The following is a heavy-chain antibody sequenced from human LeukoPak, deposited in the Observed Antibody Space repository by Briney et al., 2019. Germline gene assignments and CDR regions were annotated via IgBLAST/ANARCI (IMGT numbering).Heavy chain of an antibody. Sequence: ASVKVSCKVSGYTLTELSTHWVRQAPGKGLEWMGGFDPEDGETIYAQKFQGRVTMTEDTSTDTAYMELSSLRSEDTAVYYCATSGDLDYYGSGSYDYWGQGTLVTVSS. V-gene: IGHV1-24*01. D-gene: IGHD3-10*01. CDR3: ATSGDLDYYGSGSYDY. CDR1: GYTLTELS. CDR2: FDPEDGET. J-gene: IGHJ4*02.